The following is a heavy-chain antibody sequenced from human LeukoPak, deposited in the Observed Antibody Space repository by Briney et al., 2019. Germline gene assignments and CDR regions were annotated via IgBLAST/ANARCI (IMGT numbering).Heavy chain of an antibody. CDR2: ISYDGSNK. D-gene: IGHD5-12*01. J-gene: IGHJ4*02. Sequence: PGGSLRLSCAASGFTFSSYAMHWVRQAPGKGLEWVAVISYDGSNKYYADSVKGRFTISRDNSKNTLYLQMNSLRAEDTAVYYCARVYRGYDLVDYWGQGTLVTVSS. CDR3: ARVYRGYDLVDY. CDR1: GFTFSSYA. V-gene: IGHV3-30*04.